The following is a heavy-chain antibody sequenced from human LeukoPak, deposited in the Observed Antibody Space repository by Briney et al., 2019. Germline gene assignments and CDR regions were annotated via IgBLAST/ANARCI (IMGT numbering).Heavy chain of an antibody. D-gene: IGHD6-6*01. Sequence: PSETLSLTCTVSGGSISTYYWSWIRQPPGKGLEWIGYVFYSGNTDYNPSLQSRAISLDTSKNQFSLKLSSVTAADTALYYCARGYSSSSVLGYYYYYMDVWGKGTTVTVSS. V-gene: IGHV4-59*01. CDR1: GGSISTYY. CDR2: VFYSGNT. J-gene: IGHJ6*03. CDR3: ARGYSSSSVLGYYYYYMDV.